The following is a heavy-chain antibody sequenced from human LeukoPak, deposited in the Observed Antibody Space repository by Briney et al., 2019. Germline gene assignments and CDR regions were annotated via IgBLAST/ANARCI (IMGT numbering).Heavy chain of an antibody. CDR3: AKSHIGGAWYIGS. CDR2: ISASSSST. D-gene: IGHD4-17*01. J-gene: IGHJ4*02. V-gene: IGHV3-23*01. CDR1: GFTFSTYA. Sequence: GGSLRLSCAASGFTFSTYAMSWVRQAPGKGLEWLSGISASSSSTFYADSVKGRFTISRDNSKNSLYLQMNSLRAEDTAVYYCAKSHIGGAWYIGSWGQGTLVTVSS.